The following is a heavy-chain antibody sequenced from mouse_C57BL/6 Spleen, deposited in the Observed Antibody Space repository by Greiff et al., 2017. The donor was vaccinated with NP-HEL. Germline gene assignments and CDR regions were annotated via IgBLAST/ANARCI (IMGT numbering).Heavy chain of an antibody. Sequence: QVQLQQPGAELVKPGASVKMSCKASGYTFTSYWITWVKQRPGQGLEWIGDIYPGSGSTNYNEKFKSKATLTVDTSSSTAYMQLSSLTSEDSAVYYCASSYYSNLYAMDYWGQGTSVTVSS. CDR3: ASSYYSNLYAMDY. CDR2: IYPGSGST. D-gene: IGHD2-5*01. J-gene: IGHJ4*01. V-gene: IGHV1-55*01. CDR1: GYTFTSYW.